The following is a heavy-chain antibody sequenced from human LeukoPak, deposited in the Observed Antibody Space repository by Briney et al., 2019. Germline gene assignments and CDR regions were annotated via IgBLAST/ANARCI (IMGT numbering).Heavy chain of an antibody. CDR1: GGSFSGYY. D-gene: IGHD6-6*01. CDR3: ARGRRAIAARPGWFDP. CDR2: INHSGST. V-gene: IGHV4-34*01. Sequence: SETLSLTCAVYGGSFSGYYWSWIRQPPGKGLEWIGEINHSGSTNYNPSLKSRVTISVDTSKNQFSLKLSSVTAADTAVYYCARGRRAIAARPGWFDPWGQGTLVTVSS. J-gene: IGHJ5*02.